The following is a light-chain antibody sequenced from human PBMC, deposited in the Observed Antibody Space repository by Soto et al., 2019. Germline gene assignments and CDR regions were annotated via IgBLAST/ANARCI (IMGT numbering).Light chain of an antibody. Sequence: QSALTQPASVSGSPGQSITISCTGTSSDVGAYNYVSWYQQHPGKAPKLMIYDVSNRPSGVSNRFSGSKSGNTASLTISGLQAEDEAEYYCNSYTNSDAYVFGAGTKVTVL. CDR1: SSDVGAYNY. V-gene: IGLV2-14*01. CDR2: DVS. J-gene: IGLJ1*01. CDR3: NSYTNSDAYV.